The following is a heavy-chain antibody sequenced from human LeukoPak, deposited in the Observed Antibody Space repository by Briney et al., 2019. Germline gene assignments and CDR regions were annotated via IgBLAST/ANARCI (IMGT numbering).Heavy chain of an antibody. CDR1: GFTFDDYA. Sequence: GGSLRLSCAASGFTFDDYAMHWVRQAPGKGLEWVSGISWNSGSIGYADSVKGRFTISRDNAKNSLYLQMNSLRAEDTAVYYCAREKEYSSGWYDYWGQGTLVTVSS. CDR2: ISWNSGSI. CDR3: AREKEYSSGWYDY. V-gene: IGHV3-9*01. D-gene: IGHD6-19*01. J-gene: IGHJ4*02.